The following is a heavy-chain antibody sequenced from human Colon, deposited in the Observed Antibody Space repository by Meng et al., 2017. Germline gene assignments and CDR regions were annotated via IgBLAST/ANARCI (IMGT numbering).Heavy chain of an antibody. CDR2: IKHDGSEE. D-gene: IGHD1-26*01. CDR3: AKNRVGQDF. CDR1: GFTFSSNC. V-gene: IGHV3-7*01. Sequence: GESLKISCAASGFTFSSNCMSWVRQAPGKGLEWVANIKHDGSEEGYVDSVKGRFTISRDNTKNSLYLQMNSLRAEDTAVYYCAKNRVGQDFWGQGMLVTVSS. J-gene: IGHJ4*02.